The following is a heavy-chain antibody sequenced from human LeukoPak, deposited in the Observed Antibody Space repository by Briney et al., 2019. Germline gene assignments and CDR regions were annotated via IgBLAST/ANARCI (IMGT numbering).Heavy chain of an antibody. D-gene: IGHD6-13*01. Sequence: SGTLSLTCAVSGGSISSSNWWSWVRQPPGKGLEWIGEIYHSGSTNYNPSLKSRVTISVDKSKNQFSLKLSSVTAADTAVYYCARGGVSSRRAYFDYWGQGTLVTVSS. CDR1: GGSISSSNW. CDR3: ARGGVSSRRAYFDY. J-gene: IGHJ4*02. CDR2: IYHSGST. V-gene: IGHV4-4*02.